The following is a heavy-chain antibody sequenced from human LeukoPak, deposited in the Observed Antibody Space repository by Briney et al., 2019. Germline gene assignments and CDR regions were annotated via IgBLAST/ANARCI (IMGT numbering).Heavy chain of an antibody. CDR2: IWYDGSNK. J-gene: IGHJ4*02. CDR1: GFTFSSYG. V-gene: IGHV3-33*01. Sequence: GGSLRLSCAASGFTFSSYGMHWVRQVPGKGLEWVAVIWYDGSNKYYADSVKGRFTVSRDNPKNTLYLQMNSLRAEDTAVYYCARVGSSSWYGDYWGQGTLVTVSS. D-gene: IGHD6-13*01. CDR3: ARVGSSSWYGDY.